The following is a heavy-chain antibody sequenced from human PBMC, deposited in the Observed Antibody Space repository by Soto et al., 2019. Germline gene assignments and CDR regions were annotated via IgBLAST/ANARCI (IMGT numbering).Heavy chain of an antibody. CDR3: AREGLQRFDY. CDR1: GGSISSGGYY. J-gene: IGHJ4*02. V-gene: IGHV4-31*03. CDR2: IYYSGST. D-gene: IGHD2-15*01. Sequence: PSETLSLTCTVSGGSISSGGYYWSWIRQHPGKGLEWIGYIYYSGSTYYNPSLKSRVTISVDTSKNQFSLKLSSVTAADTAVYYCAREGLQRFDYWGQGTLVTVSS.